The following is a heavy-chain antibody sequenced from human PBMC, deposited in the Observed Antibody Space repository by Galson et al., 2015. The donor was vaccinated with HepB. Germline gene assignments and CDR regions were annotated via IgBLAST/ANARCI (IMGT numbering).Heavy chain of an antibody. V-gene: IGHV6-1*01. CDR3: ARELAWRQWLVHNWFDP. D-gene: IGHD6-19*01. CDR1: GDSVSSNGAA. J-gene: IGHJ5*02. CDR2: TYYRSKWYN. Sequence: CAISGDSVSSNGAAWNWIRQSPSRGLEWLGRTYYRSKWYNDYAVSVKSRITINPDTSKNQFSLQLNSVTPEDTAVYYCARELAWRQWLVHNWFDPWGQGALVTVSS.